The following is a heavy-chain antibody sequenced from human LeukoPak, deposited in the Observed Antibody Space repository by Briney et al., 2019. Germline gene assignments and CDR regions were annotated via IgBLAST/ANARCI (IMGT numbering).Heavy chain of an antibody. J-gene: IGHJ4*02. V-gene: IGHV3-7*03. CDR3: ARTSITMVRGVIIEVFDY. CDR1: GFTFSSYW. Sequence: GGSLRLSCAASGFTFSSYWMSWVRQAPGKGLEWVANIKQDGSEKSYVDSVKGRFTISRDNAKNSLYLQMNSLRAEDTAVYYCARTSITMVRGVIIEVFDYWGQGTLVTVSS. D-gene: IGHD3-10*01. CDR2: IKQDGSEK.